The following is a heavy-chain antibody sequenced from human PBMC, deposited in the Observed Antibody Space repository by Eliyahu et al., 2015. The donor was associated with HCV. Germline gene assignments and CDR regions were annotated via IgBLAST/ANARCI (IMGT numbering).Heavy chain of an antibody. J-gene: IGHJ2*01. V-gene: IGHV3-11*06. CDR1: GFPFXDYY. Sequence: QVQLVESGGGLVKPGGSLXLSCAAXGFPFXDYYMCWIRQAPGKGLGWVSYISSSSSYTNYADSVKGRFTISRDNAKNSLYLQMNSLRAEDTAVYYCAKRKGIAAAEHWYFDLWGRGTLVTVSS. D-gene: IGHD6-13*01. CDR3: AKRKGIAAAEHWYFDL. CDR2: ISSSSSYT.